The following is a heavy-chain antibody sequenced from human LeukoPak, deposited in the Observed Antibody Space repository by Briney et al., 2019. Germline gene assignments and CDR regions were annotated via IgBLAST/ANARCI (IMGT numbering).Heavy chain of an antibody. Sequence: GRSLRLSCAASGFTFDDYAMHWVRQAPGKGLEWVSGISWNSGSIGYADSVKGRFTISRDNAKNSLYLQMNSLRAEDTAVYYCARGRELENWGQGTLVTVSS. J-gene: IGHJ4*02. V-gene: IGHV3-9*01. CDR3: ARGRELEN. CDR1: GFTFDDYA. CDR2: ISWNSGSI. D-gene: IGHD3-3*02.